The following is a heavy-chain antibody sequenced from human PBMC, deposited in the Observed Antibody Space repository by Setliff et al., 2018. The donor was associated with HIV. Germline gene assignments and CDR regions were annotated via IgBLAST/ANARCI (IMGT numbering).Heavy chain of an antibody. D-gene: IGHD3-10*01. CDR3: GSESLDPFDQ. CDR1: GYAFTGYY. CDR2: INPSDGGA. J-gene: IGHJ4*02. V-gene: IGHV1-2*02. Sequence: GPVKVSCKASGYAFTGYYLHWVRQAPGQGLEWMGWINPSDGGAKYAHNFEGRVTMTRDTSISTFYMEVTRLTSDDTAVYYYGSESLDPFDQWGQGTLVTVSS.